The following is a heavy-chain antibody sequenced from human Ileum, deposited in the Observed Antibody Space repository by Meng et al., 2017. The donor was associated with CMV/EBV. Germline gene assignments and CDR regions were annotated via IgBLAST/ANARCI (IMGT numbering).Heavy chain of an antibody. V-gene: IGHV5-51*01. Sequence: CKCAGYSITSYWIGWVRQMAGKGLEWMGIIYPGDSDTRYSPSFQGQVTISADKSISTAYLQWSSLKASDTAMYYCARIRLGGNIDYWGQGTLVTVSS. D-gene: IGHD1-26*01. CDR2: IYPGDSDT. J-gene: IGHJ4*02. CDR1: GYSITSYW. CDR3: ARIRLGGNIDY.